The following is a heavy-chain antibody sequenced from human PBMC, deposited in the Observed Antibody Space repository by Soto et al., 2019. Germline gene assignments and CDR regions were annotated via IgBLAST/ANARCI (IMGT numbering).Heavy chain of an antibody. Sequence: DVQLVESGGGVVWPGGSLRLSCAASGFTFDDYDMSWVRQVPGKGLEWVAGINWNGGSTGYVDSVKGRFTISRDNAKNSLYLQVKNLRAEDTALYYCVKHTVIYYNYYMAVWGEGTTVTVSS. CDR1: GFTFDDYD. J-gene: IGHJ6*03. V-gene: IGHV3-20*04. CDR3: VKHTVIYYNYYMAV. D-gene: IGHD2-21*01. CDR2: INWNGGST.